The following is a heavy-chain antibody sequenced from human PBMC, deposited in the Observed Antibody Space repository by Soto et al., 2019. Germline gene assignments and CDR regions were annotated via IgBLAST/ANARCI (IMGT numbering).Heavy chain of an antibody. V-gene: IGHV3-74*01. CDR1: GFSLNNYW. J-gene: IGHJ4*02. D-gene: IGHD5-12*01. Sequence: GGSLRLSCAVSGFSLNNYWMHWVRQRPGKGLVWVARIYRDGTTSYADSVRGRFTISRDNAKNTVSLQMNSLKDEDTAVYYCMRGNTGYGNFDYWGQGALVTVSS. CDR3: MRGNTGYGNFDY. CDR2: IYRDGTT.